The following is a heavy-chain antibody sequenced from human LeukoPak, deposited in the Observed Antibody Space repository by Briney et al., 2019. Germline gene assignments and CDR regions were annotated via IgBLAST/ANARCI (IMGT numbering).Heavy chain of an antibody. J-gene: IGHJ6*02. CDR2: IWYDGSNK. D-gene: IGHD6-6*01. CDR1: GFTFTSYG. Sequence: GRSLRLSCAASGFTFTSYGMPWVRQAPGKGLEWVAVIWYDGSNKYYADSVKGRFTISRDNSKNTLYLQMNSLRAEDTAVYYCAREFIAAPNYYYGMDVWGQGTTVTVSS. V-gene: IGHV3-33*01. CDR3: AREFIAAPNYYYGMDV.